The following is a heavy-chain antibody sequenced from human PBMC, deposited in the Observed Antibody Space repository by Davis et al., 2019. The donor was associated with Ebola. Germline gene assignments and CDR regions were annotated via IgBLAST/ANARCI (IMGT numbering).Heavy chain of an antibody. CDR2: ISYDGSNK. J-gene: IGHJ5*02. CDR3: ARGGYYGSSGYYEGPNWFDP. V-gene: IGHV3-30-3*01. Sequence: GESLKISCAASGFTFSSYAMHWVRQAPGKGLEWVAVISYDGSNKYYADSVKGRFTISRDNSKNTLYLQMNSLRAEDTAVYYCARGGYYGSSGYYEGPNWFDPWGQGTLVTVSS. D-gene: IGHD3-22*01. CDR1: GFTFSSYA.